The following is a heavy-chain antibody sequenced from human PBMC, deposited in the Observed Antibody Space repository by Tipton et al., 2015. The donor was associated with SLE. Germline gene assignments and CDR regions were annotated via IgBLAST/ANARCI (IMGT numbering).Heavy chain of an antibody. V-gene: IGHV3-23*01. CDR1: GFAFRVYA. Sequence: SLRLSCAASGFAFRVYAMIWVRQAPGKGLEWVSTISGSGGSTYYADSVKGRFTISRDNSKNTLYLQMNSLRAEDTAVYYCAKDPEWLVRRYFQHWGQGTLVTVSS. CDR3: AKDPEWLVRRYFQH. D-gene: IGHD6-19*01. J-gene: IGHJ1*01. CDR2: ISGSGGST.